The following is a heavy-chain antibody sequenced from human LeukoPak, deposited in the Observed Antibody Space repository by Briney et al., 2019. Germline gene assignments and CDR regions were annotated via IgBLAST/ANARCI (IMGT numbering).Heavy chain of an antibody. D-gene: IGHD3-9*01. V-gene: IGHV3-48*01. CDR2: ISSSSSTI. Sequence: GGSLRLSCAASGFTFSSYGMTWVRQAPGKGLEWVSYISSSSSTIYYADSVKGRFTISRDNSKNTLYLQMNSLRAEDTAVYYCAKGRKYDILTGPIDYWGQGTLVTVSS. J-gene: IGHJ4*02. CDR3: AKGRKYDILTGPIDY. CDR1: GFTFSSYG.